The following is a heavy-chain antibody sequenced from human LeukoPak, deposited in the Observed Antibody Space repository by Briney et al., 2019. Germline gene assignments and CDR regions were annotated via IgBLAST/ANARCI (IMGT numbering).Heavy chain of an antibody. V-gene: IGHV3-30*04. J-gene: IGHJ3*02. D-gene: IGHD5-18*01. CDR3: ARARSSYGYGDAFDI. CDR2: ISYDGGSK. Sequence: AGGSLRLSCAGSGFSFSHYAINWVRQAPGKGLEWVAVISYDGGSKYYADSVKGRFTISRDNSKNTLYLQMNSLRAEDTAVYYCARARSSYGYGDAFDIWGQGTMVTVSS. CDR1: GFSFSHYA.